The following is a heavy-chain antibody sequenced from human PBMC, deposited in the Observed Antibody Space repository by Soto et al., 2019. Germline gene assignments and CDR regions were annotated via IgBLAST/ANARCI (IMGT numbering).Heavy chain of an antibody. D-gene: IGHD5-18*01. J-gene: IGHJ5*02. CDR1: GGSISSYY. V-gene: IGHV4-59*08. CDR3: AKGYGWFDP. CDR2: IYYSGST. Sequence: SETLSLTCTVSGGSISSYYWSWIRQPPGKGLEWIGYIYYSGSTNYNPSLKSRVTISVDTSKNQFSLKLSSVTAADTAVYYCAKGYGWFDPWGQGTLVTVSS.